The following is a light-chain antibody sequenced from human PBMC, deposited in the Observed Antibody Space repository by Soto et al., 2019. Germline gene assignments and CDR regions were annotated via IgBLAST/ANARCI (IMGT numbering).Light chain of an antibody. J-gene: IGLJ2*01. Sequence: QSALTQPPSASGTPGQRVTISCSGASSNIGSNTVNWYQQFPGSAPKLLIYDNYQRPSGVPDRFSGSKSGTSASLAISGLQSEDEADYYCAAWDDSLNRVLFGGGTKVTVL. CDR1: SSNIGSNT. CDR2: DNY. CDR3: AAWDDSLNRVL. V-gene: IGLV1-44*01.